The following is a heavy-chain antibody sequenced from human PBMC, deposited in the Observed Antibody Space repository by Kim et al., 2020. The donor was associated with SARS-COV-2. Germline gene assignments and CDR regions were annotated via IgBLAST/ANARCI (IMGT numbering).Heavy chain of an antibody. CDR3: ARAERDWFDP. Sequence: TVNYADSGKGRSTISRDHAKNSLYLQMNSLRAEDTAVYYGARAERDWFDPWGQGTLVTVSS. J-gene: IGHJ5*02. CDR2: TV. V-gene: IGHV3-11*01.